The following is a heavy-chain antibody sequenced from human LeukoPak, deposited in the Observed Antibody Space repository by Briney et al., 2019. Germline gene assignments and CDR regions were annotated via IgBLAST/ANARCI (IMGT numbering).Heavy chain of an antibody. CDR1: GFTFSSYE. J-gene: IGHJ4*02. CDR3: ARDIEYGDYTLG. D-gene: IGHD4-17*01. CDR2: ISSSGSTI. V-gene: IGHV3-48*03. Sequence: GGSLRLSCAASGFTFSSYEMNWVRQAPGKGLEWVSYISSSGSTIYYADSVKGRFTISRDNAKTSLYLQMNSLRAEDTAVYYCARDIEYGDYTLGRGQGTLVAVSS.